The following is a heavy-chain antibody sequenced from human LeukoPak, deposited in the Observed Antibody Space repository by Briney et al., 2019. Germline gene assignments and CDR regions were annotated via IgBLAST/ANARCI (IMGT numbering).Heavy chain of an antibody. CDR2: IYTSGST. J-gene: IGHJ6*03. CDR1: GGSITSYY. V-gene: IGHV4-4*07. CDR3: ERDLERNEYSSSSDYYYYYMDV. Sequence: PSETLSVTCTVSGGSITSYYWRWIRQPAGKGLEWIGRIYTSGSTNYNPSLKSRVTMSVDTSKNQFSLKLSSVTAADTAVYYCERDLERNEYSSSSDYYYYYMDVWGKGTTVTVSS. D-gene: IGHD6-6*01.